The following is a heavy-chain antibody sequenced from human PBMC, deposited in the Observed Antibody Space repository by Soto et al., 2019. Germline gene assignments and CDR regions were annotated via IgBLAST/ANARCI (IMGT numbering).Heavy chain of an antibody. D-gene: IGHD6-19*01. J-gene: IGHJ4*02. CDR3: AKIRGIAVAGQSLDY. V-gene: IGHV3-23*01. Sequence: RLSCAASGFTFSSYAMSWVRQAPGKGLEWVSAISGSGGSTYYADSVKGRFTISRDNSKNTLYLQMNSLRAEDTAVYYCAKIRGIAVAGQSLDYRGQGPLVTVAS. CDR1: GFTFSSYA. CDR2: ISGSGGST.